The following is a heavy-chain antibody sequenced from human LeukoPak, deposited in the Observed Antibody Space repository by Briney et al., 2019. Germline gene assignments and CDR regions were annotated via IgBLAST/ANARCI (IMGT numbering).Heavy chain of an antibody. CDR2: ISSSSSYI. Sequence: GGSLRLSCTASGFTFSSYSMNWVRQAPGKGLEWVSSISSSSSYIYYADSVKGRFTISRDNAKNSLYLQMNSLRAEDTAVYYCARWDSRDYYYYMDVWGKGTTVTVSS. CDR3: ARWDSRDYYYYMDV. D-gene: IGHD6-13*01. CDR1: GFTFSSYS. J-gene: IGHJ6*03. V-gene: IGHV3-21*01.